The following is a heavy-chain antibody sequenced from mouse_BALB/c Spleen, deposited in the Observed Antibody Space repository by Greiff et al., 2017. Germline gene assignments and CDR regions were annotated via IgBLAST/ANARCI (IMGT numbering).Heavy chain of an antibody. CDR3: TRNRYDFYFDY. CDR1: GYTFTDYE. Sequence: VQLQQSGAELVRPGASVTLSCKASGYTFTDYEMHWVKQTPVHGLEWIGAIDPETGGTAYNQKFKGKATLTADKSSSTAYMELRSLTSEDSAVYYCTRNRYDFYFDYWGQGTTLTVSS. CDR2: IDPETGGT. J-gene: IGHJ2*01. V-gene: IGHV1-15*01. D-gene: IGHD2-14*01.